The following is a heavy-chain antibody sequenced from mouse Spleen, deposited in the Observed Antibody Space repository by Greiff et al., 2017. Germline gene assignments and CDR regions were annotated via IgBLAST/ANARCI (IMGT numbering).Heavy chain of an antibody. CDR2: TYPGDGDT. J-gene: IGHJ2*01. V-gene: IGHV1-82*01. Sequence: QVQLQQSGPELVKPGASVKISCKASGYAFSTSWMNWVKQRPGKGLEWIGRTYPGDGDTDYNGKFKGKATLTADKSSSTAYMQLSSLTSEDSAVYFCVRGILLWYHYFDYWGQGTTLTVSS. CDR1: GYAFSTSW. CDR3: VRGILLWYHYFDY. D-gene: IGHD2-10*01.